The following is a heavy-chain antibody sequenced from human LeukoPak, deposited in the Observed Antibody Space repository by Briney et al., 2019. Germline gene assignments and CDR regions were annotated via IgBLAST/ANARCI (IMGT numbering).Heavy chain of an antibody. D-gene: IGHD6-13*01. V-gene: IGHV1-24*01. CDR3: ATESGRGSSWSAGNWFDP. J-gene: IGHJ5*02. Sequence: ASVKLSCKVSVHPLTELSMHWVGHAPGKGLEWMVDFDPEEGETIYAQKFQGRVTMTEDTSTDTAYMELSSLRSEDTAVYYCATESGRGSSWSAGNWFDPWGQGTLVTVSS. CDR1: VHPLTELS. CDR2: FDPEEGET.